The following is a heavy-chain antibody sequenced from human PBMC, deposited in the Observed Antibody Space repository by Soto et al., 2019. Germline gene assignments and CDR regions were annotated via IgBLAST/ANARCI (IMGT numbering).Heavy chain of an antibody. CDR3: ARGMGDSSMAGYLMY. CDR2: IFPSDSDT. D-gene: IGHD5-18*01. CDR1: GYNFTSYW. J-gene: IGHJ4*02. Sequence: PGESLKLSCRTSGYNFTSYWIALGRQRPGKGLEWMGIIFPSDSDTRYSPSFQGQVTISADRSTSTVFLQWASLRGEDTAVYYCARGMGDSSMAGYLMYWGQGTLVTVSS. V-gene: IGHV5-51*01.